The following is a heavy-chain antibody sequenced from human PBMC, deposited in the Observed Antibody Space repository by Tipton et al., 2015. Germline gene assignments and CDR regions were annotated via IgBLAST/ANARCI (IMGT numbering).Heavy chain of an antibody. Sequence: SLRLSCAASGFTFSAYGMHWVRQAPGKGLEWVAVISYDGRNKYYADFVKGRFTISRENSKNTLYLQMNSLRAEDTAVYYCAKDRTSYAQAYFYAMDVWGQGTTVTVSS. CDR3: AKDRTSYAQAYFYAMDV. CDR2: ISYDGRNK. J-gene: IGHJ6*02. V-gene: IGHV3-30*18. CDR1: GFTFSAYG. D-gene: IGHD3-16*01.